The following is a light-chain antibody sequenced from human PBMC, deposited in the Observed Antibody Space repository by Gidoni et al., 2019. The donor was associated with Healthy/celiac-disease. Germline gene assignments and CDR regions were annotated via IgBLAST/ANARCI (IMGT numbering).Light chain of an antibody. V-gene: IGLV3-21*03. CDR2: DDT. J-gene: IGLJ2*01. CDR3: QVWDSSSDHRVV. Sequence: SYVLPQPPSVSVAPGKTARITCGGNNIGSKSVHRYQQKPGQAPVLVVYDDTGRPSGIPARFSGSNSGNTATLTISRVEAGDEADYYCQVWDSSSDHRVVFGGGTKLTVL. CDR1: NIGSKS.